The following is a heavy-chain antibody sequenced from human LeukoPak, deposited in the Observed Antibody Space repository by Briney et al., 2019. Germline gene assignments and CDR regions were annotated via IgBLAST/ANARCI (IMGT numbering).Heavy chain of an antibody. CDR3: ARPSGPAAFDI. Sequence: GGSLRLSCAASGFTFSSYSMNWVRQAPGKGLEWVSSISSSSSYIYYADSVKGRFTISRDNAKNSLYLQMNSLRAEDTAVYYCARPSGPAAFDIWGQGTMVTVSS. D-gene: IGHD3-10*01. V-gene: IGHV3-21*01. CDR1: GFTFSSYS. CDR2: ISSSSSYI. J-gene: IGHJ3*02.